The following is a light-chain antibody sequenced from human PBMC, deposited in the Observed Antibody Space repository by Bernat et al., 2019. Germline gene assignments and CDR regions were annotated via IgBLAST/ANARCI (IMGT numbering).Light chain of an antibody. Sequence: SYELTQPPSVSVSPRQTARITCSGDTLAKQYVNWYQHKPGQAPLQVIYKDVGRPSGIPERFSGSSSGTTVTLTISEVKTEDEADYYCQSEGNSGSYPVFGGGTRLTVL. V-gene: IGLV3-25*03. J-gene: IGLJ7*01. CDR1: TLAKQY. CDR2: KDV. CDR3: QSEGNSGSYPV.